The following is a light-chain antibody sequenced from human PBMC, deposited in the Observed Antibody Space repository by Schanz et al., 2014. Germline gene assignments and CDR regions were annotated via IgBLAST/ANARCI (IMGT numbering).Light chain of an antibody. V-gene: IGLV2-11*01. CDR1: SSDVGGTNY. CDR2: DVS. Sequence: QSALTQPRSVSGSPGQSVTISCTGTSSDVGGTNYVSWYQQHPGKVPKLMIYDVSNRPSGVSNRFSGSKSGNTASLTISGLQAEDEADYYCSSYAASNTLVFGGGTKLTVL. J-gene: IGLJ2*01. CDR3: SSYAASNTLV.